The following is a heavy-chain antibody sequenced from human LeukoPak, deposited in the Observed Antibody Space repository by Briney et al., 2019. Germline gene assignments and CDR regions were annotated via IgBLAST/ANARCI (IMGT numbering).Heavy chain of an antibody. V-gene: IGHV3-30-3*01. J-gene: IGHJ4*02. Sequence: PGGSLRLSCAASGFTFSSYAMHWVRQAPGKGLEWVAVISYDGSNKYYADSVKGRFTISRDNSKNTLYLRMNSLRAEDTAVYYCATVDYWGQGTLVTVSS. CDR2: ISYDGSNK. CDR3: ATVDY. CDR1: GFTFSSYA.